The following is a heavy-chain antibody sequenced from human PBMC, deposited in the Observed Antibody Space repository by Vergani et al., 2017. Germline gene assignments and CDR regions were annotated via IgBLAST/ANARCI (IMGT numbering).Heavy chain of an antibody. V-gene: IGHV3-23*01. D-gene: IGHD7-27*01. CDR2: ISGSGGST. Sequence: EVQLLESGGGLVQPGGSLRLSCAASGFTFSSYAMSWVRQAPGKGLEWVSAISGSGGSTYYADSVKGRFTISRDNSKNTLYLQMNSLRAEDTAVYYCARGPTGELDAFDIWGQGTMVTVSS. CDR1: GFTFSSYA. CDR3: ARGPTGELDAFDI. J-gene: IGHJ3*02.